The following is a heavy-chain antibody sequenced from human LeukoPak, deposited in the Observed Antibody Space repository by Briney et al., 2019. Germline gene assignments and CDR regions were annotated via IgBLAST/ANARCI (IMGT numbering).Heavy chain of an antibody. CDR1: GFTRSNNY. Sequence: PGGSLRLSCAASGFTRSNNYMSWVRQAPGKGLEWVSAIHSSGGTYYTDSVKGRCTISRHTSKNTLYLQINSLRVEDTAVYYCIVFGDLKRWGQGTLVTVAS. V-gene: IGHV3-53*01. D-gene: IGHD4-17*01. J-gene: IGHJ4*02. CDR2: IHSSGGT. CDR3: IVFGDLKR.